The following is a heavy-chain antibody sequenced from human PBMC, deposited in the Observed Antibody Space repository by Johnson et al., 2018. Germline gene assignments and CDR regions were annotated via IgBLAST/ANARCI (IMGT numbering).Heavy chain of an antibody. V-gene: IGHV3-33*01. CDR3: VRDPYYYDSIGYLNKRGSDAFDI. J-gene: IGHJ3*02. Sequence: QVQLVECGGGVVQTGRSLRLSCAASGFTFSSYGMHWVRQAPGKGLEWVAVIWYDGSNKYYADSVKGRFTIPRDNSRNTLYLQMNSLRAEDTAVYYCVRDPYYYDSIGYLNKRGSDAFDIWGHGTMVTVSS. CDR1: GFTFSSYG. D-gene: IGHD3-22*01. CDR2: IWYDGSNK.